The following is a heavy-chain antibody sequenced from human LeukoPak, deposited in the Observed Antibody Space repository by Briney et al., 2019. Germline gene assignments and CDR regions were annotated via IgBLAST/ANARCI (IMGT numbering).Heavy chain of an antibody. CDR3: ARESITGDRDFDY. Sequence: GGSLRLSCAASGFSFSSYSMNWVRQAPGRGLEWNSYISSGSRTILYADSVKGRFTISRDNAKNSLYLLMNSLRADDTAVYYCARESITGDRDFDYWGQGTLITVSP. V-gene: IGHV3-48*01. D-gene: IGHD7-27*01. CDR2: ISSGSRTI. J-gene: IGHJ4*02. CDR1: GFSFSSYS.